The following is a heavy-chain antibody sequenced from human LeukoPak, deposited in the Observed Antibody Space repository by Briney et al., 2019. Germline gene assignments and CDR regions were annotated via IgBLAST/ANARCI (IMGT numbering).Heavy chain of an antibody. Sequence: ASVKVSCKASGYTFTSYYMHWVRQAPGQGLERMGIINPSGGSTSYAQKFQGRVTMTRDTSTSTVYMELSSLRSEDTAVYYCARDGGNYYDSSGPDYWGQGTLVTVSS. CDR2: INPSGGST. J-gene: IGHJ4*02. D-gene: IGHD3-22*01. V-gene: IGHV1-46*01. CDR3: ARDGGNYYDSSGPDY. CDR1: GYTFTSYY.